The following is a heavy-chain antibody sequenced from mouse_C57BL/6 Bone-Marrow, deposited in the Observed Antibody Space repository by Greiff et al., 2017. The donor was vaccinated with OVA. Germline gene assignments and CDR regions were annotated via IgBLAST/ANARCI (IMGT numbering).Heavy chain of an antibody. Sequence: QVQLQQPGAELVKPGASVKLSCKASGYTFTSYWMQWVKQRPGQGLEWIGEIDPSDSYTNYNQKFKGKATLTVDTSSSTAYMQLSSLTSEDSAVYYCARVVDYDEFAYWGQGTLVTVSA. V-gene: IGHV1-50*01. D-gene: IGHD2-4*01. CDR2: IDPSDSYT. CDR1: GYTFTSYW. J-gene: IGHJ3*01. CDR3: ARVVDYDEFAY.